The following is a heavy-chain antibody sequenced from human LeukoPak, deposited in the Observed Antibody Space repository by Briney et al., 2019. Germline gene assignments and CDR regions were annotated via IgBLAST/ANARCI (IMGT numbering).Heavy chain of an antibody. D-gene: IGHD1-26*01. CDR2: IYSGGST. J-gene: IGHJ3*02. CDR3: AKDFIVGNDAFDI. V-gene: IGHV3-53*01. Sequence: PGGSLRLSCAASGFTVSSNYMSWVRQAPGKGLEWVSVIYSGGSTYYADSVKGRFTISRDNSKNTLYLQMNSLRAEDTAVYYCAKDFIVGNDAFDIWGQGTMVTVSS. CDR1: GFTVSSNY.